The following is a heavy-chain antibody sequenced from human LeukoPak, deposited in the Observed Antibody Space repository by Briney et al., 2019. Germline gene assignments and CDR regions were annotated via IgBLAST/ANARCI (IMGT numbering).Heavy chain of an antibody. CDR3: ARASYVWGSYRHDYYYYMDV. D-gene: IGHD3-16*02. V-gene: IGHV4-39*07. J-gene: IGHJ6*03. CDR2: IYYSGST. CDR1: GGSISSSSYY. Sequence: SETLSLTCTVSGGSISSSSYYWGWIRQPPGKGLEWMGSIYYSGSTYYNPSLKSRVTISVDTSKNQFSLKLSSVTAADTAVYYCARASYVWGSYRHDYYYYMDVWGKGTTVTVSS.